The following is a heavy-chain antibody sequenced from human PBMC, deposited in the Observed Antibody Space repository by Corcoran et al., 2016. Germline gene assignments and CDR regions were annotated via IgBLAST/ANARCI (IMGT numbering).Heavy chain of an antibody. CDR1: GYSFTSYW. CDR2: IYPGDSDT. CDR3: ARLTYYYDRSGPSRADAFDI. J-gene: IGHJ3*02. D-gene: IGHD3-22*01. V-gene: IGHV5-51*01. Sequence: EVQLVQSGAEVKKPGESLKISCKGSGYSFTSYWIGWVRQMPGKGLEWMGIIYPGDSDTRYSPSFQGQVTISADKSISTAYLQWSSLKASDTAMYYCARLTYYYDRSGPSRADAFDIWGQGTMVTVAS.